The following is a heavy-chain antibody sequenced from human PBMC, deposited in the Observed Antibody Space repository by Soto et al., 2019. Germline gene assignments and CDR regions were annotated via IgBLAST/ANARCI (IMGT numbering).Heavy chain of an antibody. V-gene: IGHV3-21*01. J-gene: IGHJ4*02. CDR3: ARDRYSGGLWWDSDY. CDR1: GFTFSSYN. Sequence: EVQLVESGGGLVKPGGSLRLSCAASGFTFSSYNMNWVRQAPGKGLEWVSFISSSSSYIYYADSVKGRFTISKDNAKNSLYLQMNSLRAEDTAVYYCARDRYSGGLWWDSDYWGQGTLVTVSS. CDR2: ISSSSSYI. D-gene: IGHD2-21*01.